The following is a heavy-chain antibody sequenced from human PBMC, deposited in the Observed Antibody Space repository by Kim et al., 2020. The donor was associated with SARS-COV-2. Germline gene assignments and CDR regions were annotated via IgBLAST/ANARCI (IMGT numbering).Heavy chain of an antibody. J-gene: IGHJ2*01. Sequence: GGSLRLSCSVSGFTFSSYVMHWVRQAPGKGLEWVSVISHNGGSTYYADSVKGRFTISRDNSKNTLYLQMSSLRAEDTAVYYCVKPYSASWAYWYFDLWGRGTLVSVSS. CDR2: ISHNGGST. D-gene: IGHD2-2*01. CDR1: GFTFSSYV. V-gene: IGHV3-64D*06. CDR3: VKPYSASWAYWYFDL.